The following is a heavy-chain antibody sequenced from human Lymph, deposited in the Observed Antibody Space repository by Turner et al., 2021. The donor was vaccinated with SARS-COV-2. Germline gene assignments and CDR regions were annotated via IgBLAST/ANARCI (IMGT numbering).Heavy chain of an antibody. CDR2: ISYDGSNK. CDR3: AKVRSIFGVVIGGMDV. D-gene: IGHD3-3*01. Sequence: QVQLVESGGGVVQPGRSLRLPCAALGFTFSSYGMHWVRQAPGKGLEWVAVISYDGSNKYYADSVKGRFTISRDNSKNTLYLQMNSLRAEDTAVYYCAKVRSIFGVVIGGMDVWGQGTTVTVSS. CDR1: GFTFSSYG. J-gene: IGHJ6*02. V-gene: IGHV3-30*18.